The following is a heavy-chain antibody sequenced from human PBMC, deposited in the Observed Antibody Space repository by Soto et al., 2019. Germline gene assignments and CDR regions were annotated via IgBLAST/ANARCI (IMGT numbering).Heavy chain of an antibody. V-gene: IGHV3-48*02. J-gene: IGHJ6*02. CDR2: ISSRSYTI. Sequence: EVQLVESGGGLVQPGGSLRLSCAASGFSFSTYSMNWVRQAPGKGLEWVSYISSRSYTIYYIDSVKGRFTISRDNAKSSLYLQMHSLRDEDTDVYYCARGGSSSDNGMDVWGQGTTVTVSS. CDR3: ARGGSSSDNGMDV. CDR1: GFSFSTYS. D-gene: IGHD6-6*01.